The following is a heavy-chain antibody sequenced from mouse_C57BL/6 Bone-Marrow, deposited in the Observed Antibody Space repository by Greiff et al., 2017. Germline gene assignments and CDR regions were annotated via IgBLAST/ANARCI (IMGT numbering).Heavy chain of an antibody. CDR1: GFNIKDDY. V-gene: IGHV14-4*01. Sequence: EVQLQESGAELVRPGASVKLSCTASGFNIKDDYMHWVKQRPEQGLEWIGWIDPENGDTEYASKFQGKATITADTSSNTAYLQLSSLTSEDTAVYYCTTDGYRYAMDYWGQGTSVTVSS. J-gene: IGHJ4*01. CDR3: TTDGYRYAMDY. CDR2: IDPENGDT. D-gene: IGHD2-2*01.